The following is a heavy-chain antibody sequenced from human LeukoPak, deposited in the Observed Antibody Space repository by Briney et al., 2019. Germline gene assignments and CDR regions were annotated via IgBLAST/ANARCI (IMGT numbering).Heavy chain of an antibody. D-gene: IGHD2-15*01. CDR3: VRQGGWGGAASLIDF. V-gene: IGHV4-39*01. CDR1: GGSISSSSYY. J-gene: IGHJ4*02. CDR2: IYYSGST. Sequence: SETLSLTCTVSGGSISSSSYYWGWIRQPPGKGLEWIGSIYYSGSTYYNPSLKSRVTISVDTSKNQFSLKLSSLTAADTAISYCVRQGGWGGAASLIDFWGQGTLVTVSS.